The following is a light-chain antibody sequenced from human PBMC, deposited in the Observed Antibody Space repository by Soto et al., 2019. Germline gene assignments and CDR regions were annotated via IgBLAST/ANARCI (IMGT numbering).Light chain of an antibody. CDR2: GAS. V-gene: IGKV1-39*01. CDR1: QSITIY. CDR3: QQTYTAPRT. J-gene: IGKJ1*01. Sequence: DIQMTQSPSSLSASVGDRVTITCRASQSITIYLNWYQQQPGKAPRLLIYGASTLQTGVPSRFSGSGSMTEFTLTISDLQPEDFATYYCQQTYTAPRTFGQGTNVDI.